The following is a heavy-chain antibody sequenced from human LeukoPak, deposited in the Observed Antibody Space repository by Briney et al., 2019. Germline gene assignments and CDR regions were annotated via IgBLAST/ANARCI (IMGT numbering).Heavy chain of an antibody. D-gene: IGHD6-13*01. CDR3: AKGSTSSSWYQEYFQH. J-gene: IGHJ1*01. CDR2: ISGDGGST. Sequence: GGSLRLSCAASGFTFDDYAMHWVRQAPGKGLEWVSLISGDGGSTYYADSVKGRFTISRDNSKNSLYLQMNSLRTEDTALYYCAKGSTSSSWYQEYFQHWGQGTLVTVSS. V-gene: IGHV3-43*02. CDR1: GFTFDDYA.